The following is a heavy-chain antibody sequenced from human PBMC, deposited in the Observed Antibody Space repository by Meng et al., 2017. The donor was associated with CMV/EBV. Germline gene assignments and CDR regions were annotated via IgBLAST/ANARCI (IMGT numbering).Heavy chain of an antibody. D-gene: IGHD3-22*01. V-gene: IGHV4-34*01. CDR1: GGSFSGYY. J-gene: IGHJ4*02. CDR2: INHSGST. Sequence: SETLSLTCAVYGGSFSGYYWSWIRQPPGKGLEWIGEINHSGSTNYNPSLKSRFAISVDTSKNQFSLKLSAVTAADTAVYYCASLSTMIVVENWGQGTLVTVSS. CDR3: ASLSTMIVVEN.